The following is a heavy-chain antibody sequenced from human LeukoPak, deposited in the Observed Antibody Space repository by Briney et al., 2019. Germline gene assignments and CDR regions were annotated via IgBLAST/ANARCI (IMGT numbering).Heavy chain of an antibody. CDR1: GGSVRSYW. CDR3: ARQGYTVSYYFLDY. D-gene: IGHD1-26*01. J-gene: IGHJ4*02. V-gene: IGHV4-4*07. CDR2: IYSTGST. Sequence: PSETLSLTCDVSGGSVRSYWWGWVRQPAGKGLEWLGRIYSTGSTRFNPSLKSRLTLSIDTSTNQFPLKLTSVTAADTAVYFCARQGYTVSYYFLDYWSQGTLVTVSS.